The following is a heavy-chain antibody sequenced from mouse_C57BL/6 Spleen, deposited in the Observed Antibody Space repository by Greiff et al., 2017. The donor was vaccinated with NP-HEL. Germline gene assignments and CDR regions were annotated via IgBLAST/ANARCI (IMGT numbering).Heavy chain of an antibody. CDR2: IDPSDSEP. Sequence: QVQLKQPGAELVRPGSSVKLSCKASGYTFTSYWMHWVKQRPIQGLEWIGNIDPSDSEPHYTQKFKDKATLTVDKSSSTAYMQLSSLTSEDSAVYYCARPNYYGSSYGYFDVWGTGTTVTVSS. D-gene: IGHD1-1*01. CDR3: ARPNYYGSSYGYFDV. V-gene: IGHV1-52*01. J-gene: IGHJ1*03. CDR1: GYTFTSYW.